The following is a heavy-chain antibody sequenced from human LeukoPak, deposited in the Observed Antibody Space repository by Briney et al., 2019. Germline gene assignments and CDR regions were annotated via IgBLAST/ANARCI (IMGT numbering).Heavy chain of an antibody. CDR2: IYYSGST. CDR1: GGSINDYY. V-gene: IGHV4-59*01. CDR3: ARVRRGDSRSFDY. D-gene: IGHD2-21*02. J-gene: IGHJ4*01. Sequence: SETLSLTCSVSGGSINDYYWNWIRQPPGKGLEWIGYIYYSGSTNYNPSLKSRVTISMDTSKNQFSLKLTSVTAADTAVYYCARVRRGDSRSFDYWGQGTLVTVSS.